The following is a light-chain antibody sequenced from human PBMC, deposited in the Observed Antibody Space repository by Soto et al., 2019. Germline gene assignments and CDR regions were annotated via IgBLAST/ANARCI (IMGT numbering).Light chain of an antibody. V-gene: IGKV3-11*01. CDR2: DAS. J-gene: IGKJ4*01. Sequence: EIVLTQSPATLSLSPGERATLSCRASQSVSSYLAWYQQKPGQAPRLLIYDASNRATGIPARFSGSGSGTDFTLTISSLEPEDVAVYYCQQRSNSERTFGGGTKVEIK. CDR3: QQRSNSERT. CDR1: QSVSSY.